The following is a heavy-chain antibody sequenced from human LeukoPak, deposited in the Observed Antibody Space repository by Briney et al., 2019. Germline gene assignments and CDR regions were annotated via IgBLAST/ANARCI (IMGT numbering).Heavy chain of an antibody. J-gene: IGHJ4*02. CDR2: IYYSGST. V-gene: IGHV4-61*05. CDR3: ATAENSSGWFGY. Sequence: PSETLSLTCTVSGGSISSSSYYWGWIRQPPGKGLEWIGYIYYSGSTNYNPSLKSRVTMSVDTSNNQFSLKLNSVTAADTAVYYCATAENSSGWFGYWGQGTLVTVSS. D-gene: IGHD6-19*01. CDR1: GGSISSSSYY.